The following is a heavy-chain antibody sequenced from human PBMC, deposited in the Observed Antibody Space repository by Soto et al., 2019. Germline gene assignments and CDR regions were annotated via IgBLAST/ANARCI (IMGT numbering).Heavy chain of an antibody. Sequence: SETLSLTCTVSGGSISSYYWSWIRQPPGKGLEWIGYIYYSGSTNYNPSLKSRVTISVDTSKNQFSLKLSSVTAADTAVYYCARVAYSTITGTGFDPWGQGTLVTVSS. D-gene: IGHD1-20*01. J-gene: IGHJ5*02. V-gene: IGHV4-59*01. CDR2: IYYSGST. CDR1: GGSISSYY. CDR3: ARVAYSTITGTGFDP.